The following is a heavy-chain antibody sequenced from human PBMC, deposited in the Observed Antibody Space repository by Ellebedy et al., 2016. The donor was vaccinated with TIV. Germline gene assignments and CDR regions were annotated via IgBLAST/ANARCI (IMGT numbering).Heavy chain of an antibody. CDR3: ASGQFDDMAV. CDR2: TFYSGTP. CDR1: GGSITSSTYY. V-gene: IGHV4-39*01. Sequence: SETLSLXXSVSGGSITSSTYYWGWIRQPPGKGLEWIGSTFYSGTPYYNPSLKSRVTISVDTSKTQFSLKVSSVTAADTAVYYCASGQFDDMAVWGQGTTVTVSS. D-gene: IGHD3-10*01. J-gene: IGHJ6*02.